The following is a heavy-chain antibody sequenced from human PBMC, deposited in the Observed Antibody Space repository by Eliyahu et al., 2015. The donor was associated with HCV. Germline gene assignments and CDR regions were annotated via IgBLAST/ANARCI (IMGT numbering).Heavy chain of an antibody. CDR2: TYYRSKWYN. Sequence: QVQLQQSGPGLVKPSQTLSLTCXXSGDXVSSNSAXWNWIRQSPSRGLEWLGRTYYRSKWYNDYAVSVKSRITINPDTSKNQFSLQLNSVTPEDTAVYYCARGTHSATGYSYGSVYFDYWGQGTLVTVSS. V-gene: IGHV6-1*01. J-gene: IGHJ4*02. CDR3: ARGTHSATGYSYGSVYFDY. CDR1: GDXVSSNSAX. D-gene: IGHD5-18*01.